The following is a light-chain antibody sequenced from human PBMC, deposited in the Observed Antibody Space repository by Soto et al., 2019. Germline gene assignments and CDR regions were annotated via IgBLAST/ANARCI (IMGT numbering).Light chain of an antibody. J-gene: IGLJ2*01. CDR3: SSYAGSNILVV. Sequence: QSALTQPPSASGSPGQSVTISCTGTSSDVGGYNYVSWYQQHPGKAPKLMIYEVSKRPSGVPDRFSGSKSVNTASLTVSGLQAEDEADYYCSSYAGSNILVVFGGGTKLTVL. CDR1: SSDVGGYNY. V-gene: IGLV2-8*01. CDR2: EVS.